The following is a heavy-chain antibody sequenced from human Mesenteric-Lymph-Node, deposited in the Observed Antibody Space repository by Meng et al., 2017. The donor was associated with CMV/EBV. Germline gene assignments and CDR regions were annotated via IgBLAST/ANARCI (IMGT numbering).Heavy chain of an antibody. CDR3: ARQFGNSWFDP. CDR2: IYYTGST. D-gene: IGHD3-16*01. Sequence: LSCTVSGGSISAYYWSWIRQPPGMGLEWIGYIYYTGSTNCSPSLKSRVTISIDTSKNHFSLKLSSVTAADTAVYYCARQFGNSWFDPWGQGTLVTVSS. V-gene: IGHV4-59*01. CDR1: GGSISAYY. J-gene: IGHJ5*02.